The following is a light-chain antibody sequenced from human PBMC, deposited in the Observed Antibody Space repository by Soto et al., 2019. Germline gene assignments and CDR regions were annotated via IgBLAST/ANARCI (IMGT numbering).Light chain of an antibody. CDR1: QGISSY. CDR3: QQLKSYPLT. J-gene: IGKJ4*01. V-gene: IGKV1-9*01. Sequence: DIQLTQSPSFLSASVGDRVTITCRASQGISSYLAWYQQKPGKAPKLLIYAASTLQSGVPSRFSGSVSGTEFTLTLSSLQPEDFATYYFQQLKSYPLTVGGGTKVEI. CDR2: AAS.